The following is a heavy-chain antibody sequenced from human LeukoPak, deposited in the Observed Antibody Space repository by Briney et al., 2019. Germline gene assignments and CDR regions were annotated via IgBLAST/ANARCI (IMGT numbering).Heavy chain of an antibody. Sequence: SGTLSLTCAVSGASITSYYWSWIRQSPGKGLEWIGYIYNYGSTKYEPSLKSRVTISEDTAKNQFSLNLKSVTAADTAVYYCARGVGYGDSRHFDRWGHGILVTVSS. V-gene: IGHV4-59*01. CDR1: GASITSYY. J-gene: IGHJ4*01. CDR3: ARGVGYGDSRHFDR. CDR2: IYNYGST. D-gene: IGHD4-17*01.